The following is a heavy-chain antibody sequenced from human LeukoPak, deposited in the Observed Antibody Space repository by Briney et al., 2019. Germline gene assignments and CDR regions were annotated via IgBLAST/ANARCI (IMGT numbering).Heavy chain of an antibody. CDR3: ARDDTPVIVVVTAAVDY. Sequence: GRSLRLSCAASGFTFSSYAMHWVRQAPGKGLEWVAVISYDGSNKYYADSVKGRFTISRDSSKNTLYLQMNSLRAEDTAVYYCARDDTPVIVVVTAAVDYWGQGTLVTVSS. V-gene: IGHV3-30-3*01. CDR1: GFTFSSYA. D-gene: IGHD2-21*02. CDR2: ISYDGSNK. J-gene: IGHJ4*02.